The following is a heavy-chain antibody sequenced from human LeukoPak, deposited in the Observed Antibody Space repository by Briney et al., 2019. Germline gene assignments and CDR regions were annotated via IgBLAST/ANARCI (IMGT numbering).Heavy chain of an antibody. Sequence: PSETLSLTCAVYGGSFSGYYWSWIRQPPGKGLEWIGEINHSGSTNYNPSLKSRVTISVDTSKNQFSLKLSSVTAADTAVYYCARKRYFDWLLSRRYPYFDYWGQGTLVTVSS. V-gene: IGHV4-34*01. CDR1: GGSFSGYY. CDR3: ARKRYFDWLLSRRYPYFDY. CDR2: INHSGST. D-gene: IGHD3-9*01. J-gene: IGHJ4*02.